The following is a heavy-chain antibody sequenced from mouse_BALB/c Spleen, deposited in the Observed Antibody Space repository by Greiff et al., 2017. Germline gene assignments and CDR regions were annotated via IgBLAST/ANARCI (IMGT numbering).Heavy chain of an antibody. CDR3: ARRGTAVYYYAMDY. V-gene: IGHV5-6-5*01. CDR2: ISSGGST. D-gene: IGHD2-14*01. J-gene: IGHJ4*01. CDR1: GFTFSSYA. Sequence: EVKLVESGGGLVKPGGSLKLSCAASGFTFSSYAMSWVRQTPEKRLEWVASISSGGSTYYPDSVKGRFTISRDNARNILYLQMSSLRSEDTAMYYCARRGTAVYYYAMDYWGQGTSVTVSS.